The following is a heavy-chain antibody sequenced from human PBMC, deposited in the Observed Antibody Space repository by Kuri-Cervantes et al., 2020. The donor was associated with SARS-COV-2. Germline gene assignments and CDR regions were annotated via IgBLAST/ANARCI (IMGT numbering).Heavy chain of an antibody. D-gene: IGHD1-20*01. CDR2: IGSYGVTT. J-gene: IGHJ4*02. Sequence: GGSLRLSCAASGFTFSSYDMSWVRQAPGKGLEWVAGIGSYGVTTYYADSVKGRFTISRDNPKNTLYLQMNSLRAEDTAVYYCTREAYNWNVGFDYWGQGTLVTVSS. CDR1: GFTFSSYD. V-gene: IGHV3-23*01. CDR3: TREAYNWNVGFDY.